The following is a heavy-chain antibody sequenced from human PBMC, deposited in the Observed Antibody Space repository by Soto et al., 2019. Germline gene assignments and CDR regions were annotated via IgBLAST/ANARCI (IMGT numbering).Heavy chain of an antibody. CDR2: IYYSGST. J-gene: IGHJ4*02. Sequence: SETCPLTNTGSAGFLSSERWSWIRQPPGKGLEWIGYIYYSGSTNYNPSLKSRVTISVDTSKNQFSLKLSSVTAADTAVYYCARHASTVSPFDYWGQGTLVTVS. V-gene: IGHV4-59*08. D-gene: IGHD4-17*01. CDR1: AGFLSSER. CDR3: ARHASTVSPFDY.